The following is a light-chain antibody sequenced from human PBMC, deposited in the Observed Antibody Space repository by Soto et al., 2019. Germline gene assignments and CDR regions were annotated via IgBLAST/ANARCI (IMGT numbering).Light chain of an antibody. CDR3: QQYGSAPFT. Sequence: PGERATVSCRASQSVASSHLAWYRQKPGQTPRLLIYDASSRATGIPDRVSSSGSGTDFTLTISRLEPEDFAVYYCQQYGSAPFTFGPGTKVDIK. J-gene: IGKJ3*01. CDR1: QSVASSH. V-gene: IGKV3-20*01. CDR2: DAS.